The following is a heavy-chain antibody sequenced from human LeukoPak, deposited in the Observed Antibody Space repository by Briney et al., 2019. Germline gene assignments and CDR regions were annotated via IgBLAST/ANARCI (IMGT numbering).Heavy chain of an antibody. CDR2: INPNSGGT. D-gene: IGHD1-7*01. Sequence: RASVKVSSKASGYTFTVYYMHWVRQAPGQGVGWMGWINPNSGGTNYAQKFQGRVTMTRDTSISTAYMELSRLRSDDTAVYYCARLGELRFYYYYGMDVWGQGTTVTVSS. V-gene: IGHV1-2*02. CDR1: GYTFTVYY. J-gene: IGHJ6*02. CDR3: ARLGELRFYYYYGMDV.